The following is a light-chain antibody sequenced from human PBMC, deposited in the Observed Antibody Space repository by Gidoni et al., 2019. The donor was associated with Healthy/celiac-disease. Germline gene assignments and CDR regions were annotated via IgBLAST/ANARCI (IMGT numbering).Light chain of an antibody. V-gene: IGLV2-14*01. CDR2: DVS. J-gene: IGLJ3*02. CDR1: SSDVGGYNY. Sequence: QSALTQPASVSGSPGQSTTISCTGTSSDVGGYNYVSWYQQHPGKAPKLTIYDVSNRPSGVSNRFSGSKSGNTASLTISGLQAEDEADYYCSSYTSSSTLVFGGGTKLTVL. CDR3: SSYTSSSTLV.